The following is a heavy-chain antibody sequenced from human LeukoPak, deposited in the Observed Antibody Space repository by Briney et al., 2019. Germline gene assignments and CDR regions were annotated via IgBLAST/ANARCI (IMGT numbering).Heavy chain of an antibody. V-gene: IGHV3-30*18. CDR2: ISYDGNIK. D-gene: IGHD3-10*01. J-gene: IGHJ4*02. Sequence: GGSLRLSCVASRFTFSSYGMHWVREAPGKGLEWVALISYDGNIKYYADSVKGRFTISRDNSKNTLYLQMNSLRAEDTAVYYCAKEIRSGSYFDYWGQGTLVTVSS. CDR3: AKEIRSGSYFDY. CDR1: RFTFSSYG.